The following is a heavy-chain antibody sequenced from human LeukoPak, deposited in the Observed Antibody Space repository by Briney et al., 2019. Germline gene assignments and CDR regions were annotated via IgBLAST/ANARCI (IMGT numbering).Heavy chain of an antibody. CDR2: IIPMYGSP. CDR3: ARGMGYSYVLDY. J-gene: IGHJ4*02. D-gene: IGHD5-18*01. V-gene: IGHV1-69*05. Sequence: GSSVKVSCKASGVTFISTAINWVRQAPGQGREWMGRIIPMYGSPNHAQKFQGRGTITTDESMSTAYMELNSLTSEDTAVYFCARGMGYSYVLDYWGQGTLVTVSS. CDR1: GVTFISTA.